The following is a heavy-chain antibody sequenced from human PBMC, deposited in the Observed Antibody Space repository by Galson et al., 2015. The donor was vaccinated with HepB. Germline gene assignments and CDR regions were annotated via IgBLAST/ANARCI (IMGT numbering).Heavy chain of an antibody. Sequence: SLRLSCAASGFTFSSYGMHWVRQAPGKGLEWVAVIWYDGSNKYYADSVKGRFTISRDNSKNTLYLQMNSLRAEDTAVYYCARDGRGAARGDYWGQGTLVTVSS. J-gene: IGHJ4*02. D-gene: IGHD6-6*01. CDR3: ARDGRGAARGDY. CDR2: IWYDGSNK. V-gene: IGHV3-33*01. CDR1: GFTFSSYG.